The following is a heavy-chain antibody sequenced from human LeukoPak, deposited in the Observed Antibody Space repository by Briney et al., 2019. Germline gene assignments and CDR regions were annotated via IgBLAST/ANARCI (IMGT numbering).Heavy chain of an antibody. CDR2: ISAYNGNT. J-gene: IGHJ4*02. Sequence: GASVKVSCKASGGTFSSYAISWVRQAPGQGLEWMGWISAYNGNTNYAQKLQGRVTMTTDTSTSTAYMELRSLRSDDTAVYYCARGGLRFLEWLLDSGGFDYWGQGTLVTVSS. V-gene: IGHV1-18*01. CDR1: GGTFSSYA. D-gene: IGHD3-3*01. CDR3: ARGGLRFLEWLLDSGGFDY.